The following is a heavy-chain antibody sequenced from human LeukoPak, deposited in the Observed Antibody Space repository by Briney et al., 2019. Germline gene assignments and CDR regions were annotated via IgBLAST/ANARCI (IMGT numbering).Heavy chain of an antibody. D-gene: IGHD6-13*01. CDR1: GYTFTGYY. CDR3: ARVVDVSSTGLRY. Sequence: ASVKVSCKASGYTFTGYYMHWVRQAPGQGLEWMGWINPNSGGTNYAQKFQGRVTMTRDTSISTAYMELSRLRSDDTAVYYCARVVDVSSTGLRYWGQGTLVTVSS. V-gene: IGHV1-2*02. J-gene: IGHJ4*02. CDR2: INPNSGGT.